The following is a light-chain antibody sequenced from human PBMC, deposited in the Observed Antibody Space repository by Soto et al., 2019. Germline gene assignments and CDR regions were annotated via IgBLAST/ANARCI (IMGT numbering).Light chain of an antibody. CDR2: KAS. CDR3: QQYNSYSVT. CDR1: QSISSW. V-gene: IGKV1-5*03. Sequence: DIQMTQSPSTLSASVGDRFTITCRSSQSISSWLAWYQQKPGKAPNLLIYKASSLESGVPSRFSGSGSGTEFTLTISSLQPDDFATYYCQQYNSYSVTCGQGTKVEIK. J-gene: IGKJ1*01.